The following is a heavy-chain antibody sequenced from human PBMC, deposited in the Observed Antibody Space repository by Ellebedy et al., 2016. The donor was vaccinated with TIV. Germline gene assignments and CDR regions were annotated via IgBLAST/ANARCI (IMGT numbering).Heavy chain of an antibody. CDR1: GFTFSTYG. D-gene: IGHD3-3*01. Sequence: GESLKISCAASGFTFSTYGMHWVRQAPGKGLEWVAVLWYDGSREYYADSVKGRFTVSRDNSKNTLYLQMNSLRTGDTAVYYCACPAVGFWSGYNEHWGQGTLVTVSS. CDR2: LWYDGSRE. CDR3: ACPAVGFWSGYNEH. V-gene: IGHV3-33*01. J-gene: IGHJ4*02.